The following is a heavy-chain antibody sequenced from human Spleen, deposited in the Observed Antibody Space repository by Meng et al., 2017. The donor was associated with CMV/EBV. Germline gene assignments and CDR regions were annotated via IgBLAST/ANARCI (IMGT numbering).Heavy chain of an antibody. CDR3: ARHRYGGPTSWPYFDY. Sequence: GESLKISCAASGFIFNDYAMNWVRQAPGKGLEWVSGISGRGGSTYYADSVKGRFTISRGNSKNTLYLQMTSLRAEDTAVYYCARHRYGGPTSWPYFDYWGQGTLVTVSS. J-gene: IGHJ4*02. CDR1: GFIFNDYA. D-gene: IGHD2-2*01. CDR2: ISGRGGST. V-gene: IGHV3-23*01.